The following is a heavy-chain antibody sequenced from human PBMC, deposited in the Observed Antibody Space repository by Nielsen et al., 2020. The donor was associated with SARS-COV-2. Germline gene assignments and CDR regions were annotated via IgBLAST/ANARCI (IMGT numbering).Heavy chain of an antibody. CDR1: GGSISSGDYY. Sequence: SETLFLTCTVSGGSISSGDYYWSWIRQPPGKGLEWIGYIYYSGSTYYNPSLKSRVTISVDTSKNQFSLKLSSVTAADTAVYYCARRFTDTIFGANNYYFDYWGQGTLVTVSS. D-gene: IGHD3-3*01. J-gene: IGHJ4*02. CDR3: ARRFTDTIFGANNYYFDY. V-gene: IGHV4-30-4*01. CDR2: IYYSGST.